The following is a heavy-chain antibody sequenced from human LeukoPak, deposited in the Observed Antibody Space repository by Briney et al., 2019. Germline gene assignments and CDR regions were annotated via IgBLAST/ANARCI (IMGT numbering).Heavy chain of an antibody. Sequence: PSETLSLTCTVSGGSISSSSYYWGWIRQPPGKGLEWIGSIYYRGSTYYNPSLKSRVTISVDTSKNQFSLKLSSVTAADTAVYYCARLRLGGFDYWGQGTLVTVSS. J-gene: IGHJ4*02. CDR3: ARLRLGGFDY. CDR1: GGSISSSSYY. V-gene: IGHV4-39*01. CDR2: IYYRGST. D-gene: IGHD3-16*01.